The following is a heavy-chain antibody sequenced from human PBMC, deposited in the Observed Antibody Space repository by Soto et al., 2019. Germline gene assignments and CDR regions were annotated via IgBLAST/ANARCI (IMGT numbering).Heavy chain of an antibody. CDR2: IWYDGSNK. D-gene: IGHD6-19*01. J-gene: IGHJ2*01. CDR3: ARIPQIAVAGTRFGYFDL. V-gene: IGHV3-33*01. Sequence: GGAVRLSCAASGFTFSSYGMHWVRQAPGKGLEWVAVIWYDGSNKYYADSVKGRFTISRDNSKNTLYLQMNSLGAEDTAVYYCARIPQIAVAGTRFGYFDLSARGILVTVSS. CDR1: GFTFSSYG.